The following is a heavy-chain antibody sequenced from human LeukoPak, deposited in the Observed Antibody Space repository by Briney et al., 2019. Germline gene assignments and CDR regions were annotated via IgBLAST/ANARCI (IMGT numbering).Heavy chain of an antibody. CDR1: GGSVSSYY. V-gene: IGHV4-59*02. CDR2: IYYSGST. J-gene: IGHJ4*02. Sequence: SETLSLTCTVSGGSVSSYYWSWIRQPPGKGLEWIGYIYYSGSTNYNPSLKSRVTISVDTSKNQFSLKLSSVTAADTAVYYCARGIAVAGYFDYWGQGTLVTVSS. D-gene: IGHD6-19*01. CDR3: ARGIAVAGYFDY.